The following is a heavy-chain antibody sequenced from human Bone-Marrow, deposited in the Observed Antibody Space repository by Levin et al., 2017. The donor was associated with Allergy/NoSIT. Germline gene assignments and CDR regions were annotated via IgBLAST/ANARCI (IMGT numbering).Heavy chain of an antibody. Sequence: RASVKVSCKASGYAFHNYEINWVRQATGQGPEWMGWMHPKSGKTVYAQKFQGRITMTRDTSINTAYMELTSLRSEDTAVYYCARPMFFCSGGSCYFDSWGQGTLVTVSS. J-gene: IGHJ4*02. CDR3: ARPMFFCSGGSCYFDS. D-gene: IGHD2-15*01. V-gene: IGHV1-8*01. CDR2: MHPKSGKT. CDR1: GYAFHNYE.